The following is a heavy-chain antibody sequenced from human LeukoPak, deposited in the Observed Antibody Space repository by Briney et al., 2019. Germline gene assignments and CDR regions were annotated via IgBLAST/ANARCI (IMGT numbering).Heavy chain of an antibody. Sequence: SETLSLTCAVYGGSFSGCYWSWIRQPPGKGLEWIEEINHSGSTNYNPSLKSRVTISVDTSKNQFSLKLSSVTAADTAVYYCARGFLGYCSSTSCYRSRDYFDYWGQGTLVTVSS. V-gene: IGHV4-34*01. J-gene: IGHJ4*02. CDR1: GGSFSGCY. CDR2: INHSGST. D-gene: IGHD2-2*02. CDR3: ARGFLGYCSSTSCYRSRDYFDY.